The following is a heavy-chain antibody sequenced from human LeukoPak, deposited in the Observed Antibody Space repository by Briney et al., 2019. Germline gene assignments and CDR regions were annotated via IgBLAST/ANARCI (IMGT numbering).Heavy chain of an antibody. V-gene: IGHV3-21*01. D-gene: IGHD6-13*01. J-gene: IGHJ3*02. CDR3: ARAPAAAAFDI. Sequence: PGGSLRLSCAASGFTFSSYSMNWVRQAPGKGLEWVSSISSSSSYIYYADSVKGRSTISRDNAKNSLYLQMNSLRAEDTAVYYCARAPAAAAFDIWGQGTMVTVSS. CDR1: GFTFSSYS. CDR2: ISSSSSYI.